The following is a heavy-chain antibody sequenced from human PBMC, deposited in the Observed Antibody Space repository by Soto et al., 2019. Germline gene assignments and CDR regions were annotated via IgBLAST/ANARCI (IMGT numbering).Heavy chain of an antibody. CDR3: AREGSYGDYGQDY. D-gene: IGHD4-17*01. CDR2: INSDGSST. Sequence: PGGSLRLSCAASGFTFSSYWMHWVRQAPGKGLVWVSRINSDGSSTSYADSVKGRFTISRDNAKNTLYLQMNSLRAEDTAAYYCAREGSYGDYGQDYWGQGTLVTVSS. J-gene: IGHJ4*02. CDR1: GFTFSSYW. V-gene: IGHV3-74*01.